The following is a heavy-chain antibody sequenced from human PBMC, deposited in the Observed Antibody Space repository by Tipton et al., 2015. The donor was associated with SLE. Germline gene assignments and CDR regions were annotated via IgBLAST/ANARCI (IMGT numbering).Heavy chain of an antibody. D-gene: IGHD1-26*01. V-gene: IGHV1-2*06. CDR2: INPNSGGT. CDR1: GYTFTGYY. Sequence: QSGAEVKKPGASVKVSCKASGYTFTGYYMHWVRQAPGQGLEWMGRINPNSGGTNFAQKFQGRVTLTRDTSISTGYMELTSLRSDDTAVYYCAGGPGSKSGEAFDIWGQGTMVTVSS. J-gene: IGHJ3*02. CDR3: AGGPGSKSGEAFDI.